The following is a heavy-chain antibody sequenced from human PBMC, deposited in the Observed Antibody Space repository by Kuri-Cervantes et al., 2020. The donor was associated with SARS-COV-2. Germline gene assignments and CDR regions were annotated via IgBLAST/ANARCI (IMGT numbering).Heavy chain of an antibody. CDR3: TTELRYYYDSSGYQFDY. J-gene: IGHJ4*02. CDR1: GFTFSNAW. D-gene: IGHD3-22*01. CDR2: IKSKTDGGTT. Sequence: GESLKISCAASGFTFSNAWMSWVRQAPGKGLEWVGRIKSKTDGGTTDYAAPVKGRFTISRDDSKNTLYLQMNSLKTEDTAVYYCTTELRYYYDSSGYQFDYWGQGTQVTVSS. V-gene: IGHV3-15*01.